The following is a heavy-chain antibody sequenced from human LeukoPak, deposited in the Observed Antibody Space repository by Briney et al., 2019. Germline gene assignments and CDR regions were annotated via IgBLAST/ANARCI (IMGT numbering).Heavy chain of an antibody. J-gene: IGHJ4*02. CDR1: GGSISSYY. V-gene: IGHV4-59*01. CDR3: ARGAWGYFDY. CDR2: IYYSGST. Sequence: SETLSLTCTVSGGSISSYYWSLIRQPPGKGLEWIGYIYYSGSTNYNPSLKSRVTISVDTSKNQFSLKLSSVTAADTAVYYCARGAWGYFDYWGQGTLVTVSS. D-gene: IGHD3-16*01.